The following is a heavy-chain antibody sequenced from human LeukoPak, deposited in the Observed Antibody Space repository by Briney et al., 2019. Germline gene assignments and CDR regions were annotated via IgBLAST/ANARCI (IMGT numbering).Heavy chain of an antibody. V-gene: IGHV4-4*02. D-gene: IGHD5-24*01. J-gene: IGHJ1*01. CDR2: QSGRT. Sequence: SETLSLTCAVSGGSIGNWWSWVRQPPGKGLECQSGRTNYNPSLKSRVFISVDNSKNQFSLNLRSVTAAETAVYYCARHMEMTGTRGFPDWGQGTLVTVSS. CDR3: ARHMEMTGTRGFPD. CDR1: GGSIGNW.